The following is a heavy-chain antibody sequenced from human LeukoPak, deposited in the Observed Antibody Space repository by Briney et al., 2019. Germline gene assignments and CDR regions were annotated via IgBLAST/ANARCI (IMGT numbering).Heavy chain of an antibody. Sequence: SVKVSCKASGGTFSSYAISWVRQAPGQGLEWVGGIIPIFGTANYAQKFQGRVTITADESTSTAYMELSSLRSEDTAVYYCARDSGAYYYDSSGPLDYWGQGTLVTVSS. CDR3: ARDSGAYYYDSSGPLDY. V-gene: IGHV1-69*13. J-gene: IGHJ4*02. CDR1: GGTFSSYA. CDR2: IIPIFGTA. D-gene: IGHD3-22*01.